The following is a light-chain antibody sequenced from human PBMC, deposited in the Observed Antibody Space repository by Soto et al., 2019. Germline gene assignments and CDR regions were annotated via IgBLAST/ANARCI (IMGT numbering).Light chain of an antibody. Sequence: QSVLTQPPSASGSPGQSVTISCTGTSSDVGGYNYVSWFQQHPGKAPKLIIYEVNQRPSGVPDRFSGSKSGNTASLTVSGLQAEDEGTYYCSSYGGYNNVVFGTGTKVTVL. CDR1: SSDVGGYNY. V-gene: IGLV2-8*01. J-gene: IGLJ1*01. CDR3: SSYGGYNNVV. CDR2: EVN.